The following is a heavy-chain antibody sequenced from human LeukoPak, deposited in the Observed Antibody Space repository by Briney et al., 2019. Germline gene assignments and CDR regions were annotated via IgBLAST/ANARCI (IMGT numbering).Heavy chain of an antibody. J-gene: IGHJ3*02. D-gene: IGHD3-16*01. CDR3: ARATGTWGHDGFDI. CDR2: IGGSSSNT. CDR1: GYTFMSHG. V-gene: IGHV1-18*01. Sequence: ASVNVSCKAYGYTFMSHGISWVRQAPGQGLEWMGWIGGSSSNTNYAQRLQGRVTMTTATSTTTAYMELRSLRSDDTAVYYCARATGTWGHDGFDIWGQGTMVTVSS.